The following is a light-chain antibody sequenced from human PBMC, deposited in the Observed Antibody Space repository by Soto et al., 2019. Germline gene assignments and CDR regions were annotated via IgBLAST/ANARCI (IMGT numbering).Light chain of an antibody. CDR2: AAS. V-gene: IGKV3-20*01. CDR1: ESIGDY. CDR3: QQYVTSSSIT. J-gene: IGKJ5*01. Sequence: IVLTQCPGALSLSPGDSATLSCWASESIGDYLAWYQQRPGQAPRLLIYAASRRASGTPPRFSGSGSERAVTPAISGLEPADFGVYYCQQYVTSSSITFGQGARLEIK.